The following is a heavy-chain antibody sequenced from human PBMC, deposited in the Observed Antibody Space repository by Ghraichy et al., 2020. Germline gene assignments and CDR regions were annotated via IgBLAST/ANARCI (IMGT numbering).Heavy chain of an antibody. CDR2: ISYDGSNK. V-gene: IGHV3-30*04. J-gene: IGHJ4*02. D-gene: IGHD6-19*01. CDR1: GFTFSSYA. CDR3: ARGGEAGKIDY. Sequence: GESLNISCAASGFTFSSYAMHWVRQAPGKGLEWVAVISYDGSNKYYADSVKGRFTISRDNSKNTLYLQMNSLRAEDTAVYYCARGGEAGKIDYWGQGTLVTVSS.